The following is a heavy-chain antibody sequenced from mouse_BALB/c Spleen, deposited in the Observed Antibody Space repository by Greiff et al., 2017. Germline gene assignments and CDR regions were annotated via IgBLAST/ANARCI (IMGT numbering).Heavy chain of an antibody. CDR2: ISSGGSYT. Sequence: EVQLVESGGDLVKPGGSLKLSCAASGFTFSSYGMSWVRQTPDKRLEWVATISSGGSYTYYPDSVKGRFTISRDNAKNTLYLQMSSLKSEDTAMYYCARQNRYDVRDYWGQGTSVTVSS. CDR1: GFTFSSYG. J-gene: IGHJ4*01. V-gene: IGHV5-6*01. D-gene: IGHD2-14*01. CDR3: ARQNRYDVRDY.